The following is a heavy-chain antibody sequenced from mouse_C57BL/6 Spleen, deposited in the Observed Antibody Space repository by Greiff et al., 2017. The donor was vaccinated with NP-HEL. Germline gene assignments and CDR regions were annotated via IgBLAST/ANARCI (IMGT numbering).Heavy chain of an antibody. Sequence: QVQLQQSGAELVRPGASVTLSCKASGYTFTDYEMHWVKQTPVHGLEWIGAIDPETGGTAYNQKFKGKAILTADKSSSTAYMELRSLTSEDSAVYYCTRSLITTVVAPADWGQGTTLTVSS. CDR1: GYTFTDYE. J-gene: IGHJ2*01. V-gene: IGHV1-15*01. CDR3: TRSLITTVVAPAD. CDR2: IDPETGGT. D-gene: IGHD1-1*01.